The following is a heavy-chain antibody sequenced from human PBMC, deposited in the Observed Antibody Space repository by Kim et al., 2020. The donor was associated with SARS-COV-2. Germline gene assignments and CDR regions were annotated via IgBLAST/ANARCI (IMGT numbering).Heavy chain of an antibody. V-gene: IGHV3-33*01. CDR3: ARGYSSGWYYFDY. Sequence: YAESVKGRFTISRDNSKNPLYLQMNSLRAEGTAVYYGARGYSSGWYYFDYWGQGTLGTVSS. J-gene: IGHJ4*02. D-gene: IGHD6-19*01.